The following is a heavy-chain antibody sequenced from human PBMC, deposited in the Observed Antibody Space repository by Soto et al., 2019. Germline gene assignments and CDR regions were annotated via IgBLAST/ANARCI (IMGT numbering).Heavy chain of an antibody. CDR2: ISGSGGST. CDR3: AKDPNYYDSTGYPEH. J-gene: IGHJ1*01. V-gene: IGHV3-23*01. Sequence: EVQLLESGGGLVQPGGSLRLSCAASGFTFSSYAMSWVRQAPGKGLEWVSAISGSGGSTYYADSVKGRFTISRDNSKNPVYLPTNSVRAEDTAVYYCAKDPNYYDSTGYPEHWGQATLATVSS. D-gene: IGHD3-22*01. CDR1: GFTFSSYA.